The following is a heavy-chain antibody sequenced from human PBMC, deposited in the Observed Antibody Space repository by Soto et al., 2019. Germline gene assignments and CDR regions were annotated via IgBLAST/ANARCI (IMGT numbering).Heavy chain of an antibody. D-gene: IGHD3-16*01. CDR1: GFTFSSYG. Sequence: PGGSLRLSCAASGFTFSSYGMHWVRQAPGKGLEWVAFIWHDGGNKFYAESVKGRFTISRDNSKNTLYLQMTSLSAEDTAMYYCARDGDVNTGFGKDYWGQGNLVTRLL. CDR3: ARDGDVNTGFGKDY. CDR2: IWHDGGNK. V-gene: IGHV3-33*01. J-gene: IGHJ4*02.